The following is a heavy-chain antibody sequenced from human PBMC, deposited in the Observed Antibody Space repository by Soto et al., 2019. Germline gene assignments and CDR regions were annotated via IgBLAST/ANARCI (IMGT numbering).Heavy chain of an antibody. J-gene: IGHJ4*02. CDR2: IYWNDDK. D-gene: IGHD3-3*01. V-gene: IGHV2-5*01. CDR3: ALSADDFWSGLYYFDY. CDR1: GFSLSTSGVG. Sequence: QITLKESGPTLVKPTQTLTLTCTFSGFSLSTSGVGVGWIRQPPGKALEWLALIYWNDDKRYSPSLKSRLTITKDTSKNQVVLTMTNMDPVDTATYYCALSADDFWSGLYYFDYWGQGTLVTVSS.